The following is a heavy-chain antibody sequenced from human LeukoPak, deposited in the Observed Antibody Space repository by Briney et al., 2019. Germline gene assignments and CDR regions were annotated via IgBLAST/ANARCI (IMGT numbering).Heavy chain of an antibody. J-gene: IGHJ4*02. CDR2: LYPCGST. CDR1: GGPINSGY. V-gene: IGHV4-59*01. CDR3: AGGHYPLEY. D-gene: IGHD1-26*01. Sequence: SETLSLTCSVSGGPINSGYWRWLRRPPARGVEGVGLLYPCGSTICNPSLKSRVTISVATSSTQFTLKLSSMTAADTAVYYCAGGHYPLEYWGQGTLVTVSS.